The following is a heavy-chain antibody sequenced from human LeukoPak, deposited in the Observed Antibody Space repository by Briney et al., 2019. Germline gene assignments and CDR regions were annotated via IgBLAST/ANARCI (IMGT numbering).Heavy chain of an antibody. J-gene: IGHJ4*02. Sequence: SETLSLTCAVSGGSISGDGYCWSCIRQPPGQGLEWNGYIYHSGSNYYHPSRKSRVTISVDRSKNHFSLKLSTVAAADPSVYYCARGVYRGYDFGFDYWGQGTLVSVSS. CDR1: GGSISGDGYC. CDR3: ARGVYRGYDFGFDY. CDR2: IYHSGSN. V-gene: IGHV4-30-2*01. D-gene: IGHD5-12*01.